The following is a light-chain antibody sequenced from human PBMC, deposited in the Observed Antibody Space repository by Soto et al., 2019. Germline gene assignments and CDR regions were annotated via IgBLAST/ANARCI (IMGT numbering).Light chain of an antibody. CDR1: ESIGNW. J-gene: IGKJ1*01. CDR2: GAS. V-gene: IGKV1-5*01. CDR3: QQSYKSPPT. Sequence: EIHTTQSPSTLSGSVRDRVWITCRANESIGNWRASSQQKHGQAPNLLIDGASTLQSGVPSTFSGSGSGTEFTLSIRSLKPEDFATYYCQQSYKSPPTFGQETKVAIK.